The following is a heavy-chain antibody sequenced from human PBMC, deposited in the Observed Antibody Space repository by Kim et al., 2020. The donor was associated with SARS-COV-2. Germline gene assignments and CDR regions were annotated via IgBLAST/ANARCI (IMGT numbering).Heavy chain of an antibody. CDR3: ARGSGYFDY. Sequence: SSTDYADSVKGRFTISRDNAKNTLYLQMNSLRAEDTALYYCARGSGYFDYWGQGTLVTVSS. J-gene: IGHJ4*02. CDR2: SST. V-gene: IGHV3-74*01.